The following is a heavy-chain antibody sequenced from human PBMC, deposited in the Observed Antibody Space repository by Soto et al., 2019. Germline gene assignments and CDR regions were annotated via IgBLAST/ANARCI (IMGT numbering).Heavy chain of an antibody. Sequence: GGSLRLSCAASGFTVSSNYMSWVRQAPGKGLEWVSVIYSGGSTYYADSVKGRFTISRDNSKNTLYLQMNSLRAEDTAVYYCARGVRHYYGSGPYYYYMDVWGKGTTVTVSS. CDR3: ARGVRHYYGSGPYYYYMDV. CDR1: GFTVSSNY. J-gene: IGHJ6*03. D-gene: IGHD3-10*01. CDR2: IYSGGST. V-gene: IGHV3-66*01.